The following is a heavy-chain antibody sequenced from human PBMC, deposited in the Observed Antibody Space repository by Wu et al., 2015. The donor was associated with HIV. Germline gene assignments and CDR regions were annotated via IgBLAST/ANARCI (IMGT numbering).Heavy chain of an antibody. J-gene: IGHJ3*02. CDR2: INPNSGGT. V-gene: IGHV1-2*02. Sequence: QVQLVQSGAEVKKPGASVKVSCKASGYTFTDYYIHWVRQAPGQGLEWMGCINPNSGGTNSAQKFQGRVTMTRDTSISTAYIELSGLTSDDTAVYYCTRDELFRVDDAFDMWGQGTLVTVSS. D-gene: IGHD3-10*01. CDR3: TRDELFRVDDAFDM. CDR1: GYTFTDYY.